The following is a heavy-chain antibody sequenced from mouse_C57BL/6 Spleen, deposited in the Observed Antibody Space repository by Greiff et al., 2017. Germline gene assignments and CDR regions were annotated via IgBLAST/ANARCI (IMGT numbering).Heavy chain of an antibody. V-gene: IGHV1-39*01. J-gene: IGHJ4*01. CDR3: ARSAYGNYEGYAMDY. Sequence: VQLKESGPELVKPGASVKISCKASGYSFTDYNMNWVKQSNGKSLEWLGVIIPNYGTTRYNQKFKGKATLTVDQSSTTAYMQLNILTSEDSAVYYCARSAYGNYEGYAMDYWGQGTSVTVSS. CDR1: GYSFTDYN. CDR2: IIPNYGTT. D-gene: IGHD2-1*01.